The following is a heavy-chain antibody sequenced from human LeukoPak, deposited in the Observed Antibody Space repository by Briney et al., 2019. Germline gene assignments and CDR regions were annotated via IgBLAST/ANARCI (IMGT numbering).Heavy chain of an antibody. CDR1: GYTFTNYG. J-gene: IGHJ6*03. CDR2: ISTYTGKT. D-gene: IGHD3-9*01. CDR3: ARGVYFDWLLYYYYYYMDV. Sequence: GASVKVSCKASGYTFTNYGISWVRQAPGQGLEWMGWISTYTGKTNCTQKVQDRVTMTRDTSTSTAYMELRSLRSDDTAVYYCARGVYFDWLLYYYYYYMDVWGKGTTVTVSS. V-gene: IGHV1-18*01.